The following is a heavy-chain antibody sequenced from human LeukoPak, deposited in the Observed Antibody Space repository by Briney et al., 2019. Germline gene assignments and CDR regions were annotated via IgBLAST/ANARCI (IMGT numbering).Heavy chain of an antibody. J-gene: IGHJ4*02. CDR2: FDPENDER. Sequence: KPGASVNVSCAVSGHPLSELPMYWVRQAPGKGLEWMGGFDPENDERLYAQKFRGRLTMTEDTSTDTAYMELSSLRSEDTAVYYCATEVTSIVPDYWGQGTLVTVSS. V-gene: IGHV1-24*01. CDR1: GHPLSELP. D-gene: IGHD2-21*01. CDR3: ATEVTSIVPDY.